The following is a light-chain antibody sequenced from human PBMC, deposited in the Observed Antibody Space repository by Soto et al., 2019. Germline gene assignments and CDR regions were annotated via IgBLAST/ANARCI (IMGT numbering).Light chain of an antibody. J-gene: IGKJ4*01. CDR2: GAS. Sequence: ETVMTQSPATLSVSPGERATLSCRASQSVSRNFAWYQQRPGQAPRLLIYGASTRATGVPARFSGSGSGTEFALTISSLQSEDFAVYYCQQYNNCPLTFGGGTKVEIK. CDR1: QSVSRN. CDR3: QQYNNCPLT. V-gene: IGKV3-15*01.